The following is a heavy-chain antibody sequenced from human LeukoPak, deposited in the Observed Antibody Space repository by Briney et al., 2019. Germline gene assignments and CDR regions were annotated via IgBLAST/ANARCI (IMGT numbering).Heavy chain of an antibody. Sequence: PSETLSLTCTVSGGSISSGSYYWSWIRQPAGKGLEWIGRIYTSGSTNCNPSLKSRVTISVDTSKNQFSLKLSSVTAADTAVYYCARSGFDPQQLVQGWFDPWGQGTLVTVSS. CDR2: IYTSGST. J-gene: IGHJ5*02. V-gene: IGHV4-61*02. D-gene: IGHD6-13*01. CDR3: ARSGFDPQQLVQGWFDP. CDR1: GGSISSGSYY.